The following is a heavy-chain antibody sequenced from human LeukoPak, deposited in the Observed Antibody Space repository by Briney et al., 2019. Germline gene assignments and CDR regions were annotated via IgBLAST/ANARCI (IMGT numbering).Heavy chain of an antibody. CDR2: INPKNGGT. J-gene: IGHJ4*02. V-gene: IGHV1-2*02. Sequence: GASVKVSCKASGYNFAHNIHWVRQAPGQGHEFMGWINPKNGGTKHAQNFQGRVTMTRDTSISTVYMELSSLGSDDTAVYYCVVSIQAAAIPAFDSWGQGTLVTVSP. CDR1: GYNFAHN. D-gene: IGHD6-25*01. CDR3: VVSIQAAAIPAFDS.